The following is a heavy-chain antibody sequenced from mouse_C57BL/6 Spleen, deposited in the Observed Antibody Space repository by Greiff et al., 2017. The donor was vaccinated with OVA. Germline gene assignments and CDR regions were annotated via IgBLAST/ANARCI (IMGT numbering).Heavy chain of an antibody. CDR3: ARSDGNRFAY. CDR1: GSHPPLYS. V-gene: IGHV1-7*01. Sequence: QVQLQQSGAELAKPGASVKLSRKASGSHPPLYSMHWVKQRPGQGLEWIGYINPSSGYTKYNQKFKDKATLTADKSSSTAYMQLSSLTYEDSAVYYCARSDGNRFAYWGQGTLVTVSA. D-gene: IGHD2-1*01. J-gene: IGHJ3*01. CDR2: INPSSGYT.